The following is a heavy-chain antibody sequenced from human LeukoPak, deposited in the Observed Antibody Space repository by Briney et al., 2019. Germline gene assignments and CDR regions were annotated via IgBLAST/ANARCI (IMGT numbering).Heavy chain of an antibody. V-gene: IGHV4-34*01. J-gene: IGHJ4*02. CDR3: ARLVRYSYGYYFDY. CDR2: INHSGST. CDR1: GGSFSGYY. Sequence: SETLSLTCAVYGGSFSGYYWSWIRQPPGKGLEWIGEINHSGSTNYNPSLKSRVTISVDTSKNQFSLNLSSVTAADTAVFYCARLVRYSYGYYFDYWGQGTLVTVSS. D-gene: IGHD5-18*01.